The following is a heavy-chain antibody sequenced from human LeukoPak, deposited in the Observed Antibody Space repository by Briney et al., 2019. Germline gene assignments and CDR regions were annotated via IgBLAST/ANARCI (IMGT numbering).Heavy chain of an antibody. Sequence: PGGSLRLSCAASGFTFDDYAMHWVRQAPGKGLEWVSGISWNSGSIGYADSVKGRFSISRDNAKNSLYLQMNSLTAEDTAVYYCASAPGLGYWGQGTLVTVS. V-gene: IGHV3-9*01. CDR2: ISWNSGSI. D-gene: IGHD3-16*01. CDR3: ASAPGLGY. CDR1: GFTFDDYA. J-gene: IGHJ4*02.